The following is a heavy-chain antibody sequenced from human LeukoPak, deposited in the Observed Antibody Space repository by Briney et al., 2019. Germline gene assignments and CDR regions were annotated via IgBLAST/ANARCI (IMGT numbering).Heavy chain of an antibody. CDR1: GGSISSYY. Sequence: SETLSLTCTVSGGSISSYYWSWIRQPPGKGLEWIGYIYYSGSTNYNPSLKSRVTISVDTSKNQFSLKLSSVTAADTAVYYCARHYNFWSGYYPTTVWWSDPWGQGTLVTVSS. CDR3: ARHYNFWSGYYPTTVWWSDP. V-gene: IGHV4-59*08. CDR2: IYYSGST. J-gene: IGHJ5*02. D-gene: IGHD3-3*01.